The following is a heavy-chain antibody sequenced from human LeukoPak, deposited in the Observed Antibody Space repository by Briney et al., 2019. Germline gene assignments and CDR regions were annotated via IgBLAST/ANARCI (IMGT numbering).Heavy chain of an antibody. CDR3: ARAGYCSGVSCYSAVPGKY. CDR2: IYHSGNT. CDR1: GYSITSGYY. D-gene: IGHD2-15*01. Sequence: PSETLSLTCTVSGYSITSGYYWAWIRQSPGKGLEWIGNIYHSGNTYYNPSLKSRVIILVDTSKNQFSLQLGSVTPTDTAVYYCARAGYCSGVSCYSAVPGKYWGQGALVTVSS. J-gene: IGHJ4*02. V-gene: IGHV4-38-2*02.